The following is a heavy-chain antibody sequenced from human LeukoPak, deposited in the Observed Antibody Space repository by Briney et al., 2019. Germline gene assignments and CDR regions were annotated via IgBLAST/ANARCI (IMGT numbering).Heavy chain of an antibody. CDR2: IYHSGST. V-gene: IGHV4-38-2*01. J-gene: IGHJ4*02. D-gene: IGHD6-19*01. Sequence: SETLSLTCAVSGYSISSGYYWGWIRQPPGKGLEWIGTIYHSGSTYYNPSLKSRATISVDTSKNQFSLKLSSVTAADTEVYCCARGEYSSGWYIDYWGQGTLVTVSP. CDR3: ARGEYSSGWYIDY. CDR1: GYSISSGYY.